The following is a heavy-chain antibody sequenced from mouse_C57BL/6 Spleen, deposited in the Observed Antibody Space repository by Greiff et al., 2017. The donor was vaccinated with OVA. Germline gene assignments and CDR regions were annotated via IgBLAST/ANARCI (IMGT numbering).Heavy chain of an antibody. J-gene: IGHJ4*01. Sequence: EVHLVESGGGLVKPGGSLKLSCAASGFTFSSYAMSWVRQTPEKRLEWVATISDGGSYTYYPDNVKGRFTISRDNAKNNLYLQMSHLKSEDTAMYYCARGGLGRRAMDYWGQGTSVTVSS. CDR3: ARGGLGRRAMDY. CDR1: GFTFSSYA. D-gene: IGHD4-1*01. V-gene: IGHV5-4*01. CDR2: ISDGGSYT.